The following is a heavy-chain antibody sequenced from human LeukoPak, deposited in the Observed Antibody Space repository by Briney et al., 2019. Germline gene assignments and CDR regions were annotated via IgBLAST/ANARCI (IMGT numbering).Heavy chain of an antibody. D-gene: IGHD2-2*01. CDR2: LSGSGYNT. CDR3: AKDPYGTRYFDY. V-gene: IGHV3-23*01. CDR1: GFTFSSLA. J-gene: IGHJ4*02. Sequence: GGSLRLFCAASGFTFSSLALSWVRQAPGKGLEGVSSLSGSGYNTYYADSVKGRFTISRDNSKNTVYLQMNSLRAEDTAVYYCAKDPYGTRYFDYWGQGTLVTVSS.